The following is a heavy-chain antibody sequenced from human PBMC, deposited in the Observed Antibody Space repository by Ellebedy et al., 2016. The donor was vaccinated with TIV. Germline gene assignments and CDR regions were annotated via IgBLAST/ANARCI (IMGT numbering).Heavy chain of an antibody. CDR2: IYYGSA. J-gene: IGHJ4*02. D-gene: IGHD2-21*01. CDR3: ARGGIGVGGDY. V-gene: IGHV4-59*08. Sequence: SETLSLTCIVSGVSISTYYWNWIRQPPGKGLEWIGYIYYGSANYNPSLKSRVTISSDTSKNQLSLKLSSVTAADTAVYHCARGGIGVGGDYWGQGTLVTVSS. CDR1: GVSISTYY.